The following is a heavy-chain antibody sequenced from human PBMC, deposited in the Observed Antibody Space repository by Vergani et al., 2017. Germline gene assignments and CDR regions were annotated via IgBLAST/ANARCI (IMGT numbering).Heavy chain of an antibody. J-gene: IGHJ6*03. V-gene: IGHV1-18*01. CDR3: ARALPVVPAARRYYYYYYMDV. CDR1: GYTFTSYG. D-gene: IGHD2-2*01. CDR2: ISAYNGNT. Sequence: QVQLVQSGAEVKTPGASVKVSCKASGYTFTSYGISWVRQAPGQGLEWMGWISAYNGNTNYAQKLQGRVTMTTDTSTSTAYMELRSLRSDDTAVYYCARALPVVPAARRYYYYYYMDVWGKGTTVTVSS.